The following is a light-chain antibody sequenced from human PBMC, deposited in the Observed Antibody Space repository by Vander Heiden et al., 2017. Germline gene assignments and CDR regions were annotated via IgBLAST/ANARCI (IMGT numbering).Light chain of an antibody. CDR1: QSVNSD. J-gene: IGKJ2*01. Sequence: EIVMTQSPATLSVSPGNRATLSCRASQSVNSDLAWYQQKPGQAPRLLIYAASTRATAIPARFCGSGSGTEFTLTISSLQSEDFAIYYCQQYNNWPYTFGQGTKLEIK. V-gene: IGKV3-15*01. CDR2: AAS. CDR3: QQYNNWPYT.